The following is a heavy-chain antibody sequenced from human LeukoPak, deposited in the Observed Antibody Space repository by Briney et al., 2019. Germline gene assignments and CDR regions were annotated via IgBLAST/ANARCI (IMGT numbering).Heavy chain of an antibody. D-gene: IGHD2-2*01. CDR2: ISGSGGSI. CDR1: KFAFSSYA. CDR3: AKGGTVVPAAGYYFDY. V-gene: IGHV3-23*01. J-gene: IGHJ4*02. Sequence: PGGSLRLSCAASKFAFSSYAMSWVRQAPGKGLEWVSAISGSGGSIYYADSVKGRFTISRDNSKNTLYLQMNSLRAEDTAVYYCAKGGTVVPAAGYYFDYWGQGTLVTVSS.